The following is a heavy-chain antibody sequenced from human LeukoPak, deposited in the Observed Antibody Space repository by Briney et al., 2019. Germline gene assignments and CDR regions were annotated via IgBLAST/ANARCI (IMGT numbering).Heavy chain of an antibody. CDR3: ARDRRGSPFRFLPSGPDY. D-gene: IGHD1-26*01. Sequence: PGGSLRLSCAASGFTFSSYAMSWVRQAPGKGLEWVSAISGSGGSTYYADSVKGRFTISRDNSKNTLYLQMNSLRAEDTAMYYCARDRRGSPFRFLPSGPDYWGQGTLVTVSS. CDR1: GFTFSSYA. CDR2: ISGSGGST. V-gene: IGHV3-23*01. J-gene: IGHJ4*02.